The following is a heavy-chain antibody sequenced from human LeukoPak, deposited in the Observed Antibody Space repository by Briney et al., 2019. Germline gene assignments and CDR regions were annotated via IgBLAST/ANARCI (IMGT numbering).Heavy chain of an antibody. D-gene: IGHD1-26*01. CDR3: AKDQSRVGASDPFDS. V-gene: IGHV3-23*01. Sequence: GGSLRLSCAASGFTFTNCAMTWVRQAPGKGLEWVSSISGSGASTYYAGSVKGRFTISRDNSKNTVYLQMNSLSVEDTAVYYCAKDQSRVGASDPFDSWGQGTLVTVSS. J-gene: IGHJ5*01. CDR1: GFTFTNCA. CDR2: ISGSGAST.